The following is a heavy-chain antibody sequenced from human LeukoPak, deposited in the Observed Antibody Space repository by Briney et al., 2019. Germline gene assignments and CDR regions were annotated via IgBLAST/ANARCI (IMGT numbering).Heavy chain of an antibody. J-gene: IGHJ2*01. D-gene: IGHD5-12*01. CDR3: ARRVDLPYWYFDL. CDR2: IYPGDSDT. V-gene: IGHV5-51*01. CDR1: GYSFTSYW. Sequence: GESLKISCKGSGYSFTSYWIGWARQMPGKGLEWMGIIYPGDSDTRYSPSFQGQVTISADKSISTAYLQWSSLKASDTAMYYCARRVDLPYWYFDLWGRGTLVTVSS.